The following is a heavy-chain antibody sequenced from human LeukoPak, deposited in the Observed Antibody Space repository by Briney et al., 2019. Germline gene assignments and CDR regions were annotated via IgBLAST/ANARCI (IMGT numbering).Heavy chain of an antibody. Sequence: SETLSLTCTVSGSSISSYYWSWIRQPPGKGLEWIGYIYYSGSTNYNPSLKSRVTISVDTSKNQFSLKLSSVTAADTAVYYCARFTRYCSGGSCSKNWFDPWGQGTLVTVSS. D-gene: IGHD2-15*01. CDR3: ARFTRYCSGGSCSKNWFDP. V-gene: IGHV4-59*01. CDR2: IYYSGST. CDR1: GSSISSYY. J-gene: IGHJ5*02.